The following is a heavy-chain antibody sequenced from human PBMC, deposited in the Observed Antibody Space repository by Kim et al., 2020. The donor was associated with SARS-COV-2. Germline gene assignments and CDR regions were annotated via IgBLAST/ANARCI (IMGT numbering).Heavy chain of an antibody. J-gene: IGHJ3*01. CDR3: ASSMVYGVISAFDH. V-gene: IGHV7-4-1*02. Sequence: ASVKVSCKASGNTFSSYAMNWVRQAPGQGLEWMGWINTNTGNPTYAQGFTGRFVFSLDTSVSTTYLRITSLKSEDTTVYYCASSMVYGVISAFDHWGQGTMVTVSS. CDR1: GNTFSSYA. D-gene: IGHD3-10*01. CDR2: INTNTGNP.